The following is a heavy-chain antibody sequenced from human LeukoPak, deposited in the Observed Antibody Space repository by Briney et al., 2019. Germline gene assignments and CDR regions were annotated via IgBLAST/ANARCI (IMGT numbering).Heavy chain of an antibody. V-gene: IGHV3-23*01. CDR3: AKPTNYYDSSGYYYLDY. CDR1: GFTFSNYA. CDR2: ISGSGGST. Sequence: GGSLRLSCAPSGFTFSNYAMSWVRQAPGKGLKWVSAISGSGGSTYYADSVKGRFTISRDNSKNTLYLQMNSLIAEDTAVYYCAKPTNYYDSSGYYYLDYWGQGTLVTISS. J-gene: IGHJ4*02. D-gene: IGHD3-22*01.